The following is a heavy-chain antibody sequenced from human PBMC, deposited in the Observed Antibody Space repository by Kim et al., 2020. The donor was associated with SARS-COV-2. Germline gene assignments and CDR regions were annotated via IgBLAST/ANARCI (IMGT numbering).Heavy chain of an antibody. D-gene: IGHD3-10*01. CDR1: GFTFSNYG. V-gene: IGHV3-30*03. Sequence: GCSRRLSCAASGFTFSNYGMHWVRQAPGKGLEWVAHTSYDESNKYYADSVEGRFTISRDNSKNTLYLQMNTLRVDDTAVYYCAREGSSGSFPDSWGQGTRVTVSS. CDR2: TSYDESNK. J-gene: IGHJ4*02. CDR3: AREGSSGSFPDS.